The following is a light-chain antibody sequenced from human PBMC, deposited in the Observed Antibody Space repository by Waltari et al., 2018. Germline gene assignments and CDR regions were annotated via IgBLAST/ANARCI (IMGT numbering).Light chain of an antibody. J-gene: IGKJ4*01. Sequence: TVRASHGINSFLSWYHQKPGIALKLLIYDSSSVQSVVPSRFSVSESDTDFTLTISSLQPEDFSTYYFQQAIMFPLTFGGWTKVELK. CDR3: QQAIMFPLT. CDR1: HGINSF. CDR2: DSS. V-gene: IGKV1-12*01.